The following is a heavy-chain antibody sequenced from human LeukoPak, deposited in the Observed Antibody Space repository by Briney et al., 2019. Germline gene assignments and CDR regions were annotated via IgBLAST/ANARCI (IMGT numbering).Heavy chain of an antibody. V-gene: IGHV7-4-1*02. Sequence: ASVKVSCKASGYTFTSYAMNWVRQAPGQGLEWMGWINTNTGNPTYAQDFTGRFVFSLDTSVSTAYLQISSLKAEDTAVYYCARGWWSSSWYGGYNWLDPWGQGTLVTVSS. D-gene: IGHD6-13*01. J-gene: IGHJ5*02. CDR2: INTNTGNP. CDR1: GYTFTSYA. CDR3: ARGWWSSSWYGGYNWLDP.